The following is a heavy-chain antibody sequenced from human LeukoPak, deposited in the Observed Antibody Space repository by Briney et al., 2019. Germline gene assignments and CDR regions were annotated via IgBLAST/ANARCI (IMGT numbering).Heavy chain of an antibody. D-gene: IGHD3-10*01. Sequence: SETLSLTCAVYGGSFSGYYWSWIRQPPGKGLEWIGEINHSGSTNYNPSLKSRVTISVDTSKNQFSLKLSSVTAADTAVYYCARGGSTYYYGSGSYPHPYYFDYWGQGTLVTVSS. CDR1: GGSFSGYY. V-gene: IGHV4-34*01. CDR2: INHSGST. J-gene: IGHJ4*02. CDR3: ARGGSTYYYGSGSYPHPYYFDY.